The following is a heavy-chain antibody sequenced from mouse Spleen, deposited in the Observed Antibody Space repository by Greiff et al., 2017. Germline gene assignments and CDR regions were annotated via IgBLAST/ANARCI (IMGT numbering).Heavy chain of an antibody. CDR3: TRLY. V-gene: IGHV1-15*01. CDR1: GYTFTDYE. J-gene: IGHJ2*01. CDR2: IDPETGGT. Sequence: VQLVESGAELVRPGASVTLSCKASGYTFTDYEMHWVKQTPVHGLEWIGAIDPETGGTAYNQKFKGKATLTADKSSSTAYMELRSLTSEDSAVYYCTRLYWGQGTTLTVSS.